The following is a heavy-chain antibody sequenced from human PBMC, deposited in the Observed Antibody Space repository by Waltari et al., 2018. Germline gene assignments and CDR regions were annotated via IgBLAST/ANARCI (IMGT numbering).Heavy chain of an antibody. V-gene: IGHV3-7*01. D-gene: IGHD6-19*01. CDR2: IKQDGSEK. CDR1: GFTLSSYW. J-gene: IGHJ4*02. CDR3: ARDPRWLVGEYYFDY. Sequence: EVQLVESGGGLVQPGGSLRLSCAASGFTLSSYWMSWVRQAPGKGLEWVANIKQDGSEKYYVDSVKGRFTISRDNAKNSLYLQMNSLRAEDTAVYYCARDPRWLVGEYYFDYWGQGTLVTVSS.